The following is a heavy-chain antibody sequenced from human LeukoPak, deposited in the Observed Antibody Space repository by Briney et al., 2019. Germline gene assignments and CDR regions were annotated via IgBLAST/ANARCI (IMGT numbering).Heavy chain of an antibody. J-gene: IGHJ5*02. Sequence: SETLSLTCAVYGGSFSGYYWNWIRQPPGKGLEWIGEINHSGSTNYNPSLKSRVTISVDTSKNQFSLKLNSVTAADTAVYYCARKMATIPNWFDPWGQGTLVTVSS. CDR3: ARKMATIPNWFDP. D-gene: IGHD5-24*01. V-gene: IGHV4-34*01. CDR2: INHSGST. CDR1: GGSFSGYY.